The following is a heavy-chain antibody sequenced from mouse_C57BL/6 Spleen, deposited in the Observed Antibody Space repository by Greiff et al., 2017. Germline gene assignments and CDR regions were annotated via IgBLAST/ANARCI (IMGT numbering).Heavy chain of an antibody. Sequence: EVKLVESGGGLVKPGGSLKLSCAASGFTFSSYAMSWVRQTPEKRLEWVATISDGGSYTYYPDNVKGRFTISRDNAKNNLYLQMSHLKSEDTAMYYCARDSDYYGSSYSDYWGQGTTLTVSS. D-gene: IGHD1-1*01. CDR2: ISDGGSYT. J-gene: IGHJ2*01. CDR3: ARDSDYYGSSYSDY. CDR1: GFTFSSYA. V-gene: IGHV5-4*01.